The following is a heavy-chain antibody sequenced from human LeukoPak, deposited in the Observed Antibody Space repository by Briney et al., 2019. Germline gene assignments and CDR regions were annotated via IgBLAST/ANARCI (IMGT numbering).Heavy chain of an antibody. CDR2: ISSSSITI. CDR3: ARDRGGSYSAIDY. D-gene: IGHD2-15*01. CDR1: GFNFSSYS. J-gene: IGHJ4*02. Sequence: GGSLRLSCAASGFNFSSYSLNWVRQAPGKGLEWVSVISSSSITIYYADSVKGRFTISRDNAEKSLYLQMNSLRAEDTAVYYCARDRGGSYSAIDYWGQGTLVTVSS. V-gene: IGHV3-48*04.